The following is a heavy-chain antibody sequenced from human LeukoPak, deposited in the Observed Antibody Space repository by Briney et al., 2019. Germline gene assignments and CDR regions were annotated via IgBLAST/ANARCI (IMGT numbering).Heavy chain of an antibody. J-gene: IGHJ4*02. Sequence: PGESLKISCKGSEYSFTSYWIGWVRQMPGKGLEWMGIIYPGDSDTRYSPSFQGQVTISADKSISTAYLRWSSLKASDTAMYYCARHDCGGDCYPDYWGQGTLVTVSS. CDR2: IYPGDSDT. D-gene: IGHD2-21*02. CDR1: EYSFTSYW. CDR3: ARHDCGGDCYPDY. V-gene: IGHV5-51*01.